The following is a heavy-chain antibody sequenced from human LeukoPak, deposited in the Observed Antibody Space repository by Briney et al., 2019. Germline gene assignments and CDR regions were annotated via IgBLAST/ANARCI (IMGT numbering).Heavy chain of an antibody. CDR3: ARELGVRGVTSDY. CDR1: GFTFSSYG. J-gene: IGHJ4*02. Sequence: GGSRRLSCAASGFTFSSYGMHWVRQGPGKGLEWVAVIRYDGNSEYYADSVKGRFTISRDNSKNTLYLQMNSLRAEDTAVYYCARELGVRGVTSDYWGQGTLVTVSS. D-gene: IGHD3-10*01. V-gene: IGHV3-33*01. CDR2: IRYDGNSE.